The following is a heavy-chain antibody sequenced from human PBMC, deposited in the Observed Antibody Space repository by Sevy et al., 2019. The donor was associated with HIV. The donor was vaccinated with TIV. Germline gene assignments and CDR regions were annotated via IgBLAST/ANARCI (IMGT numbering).Heavy chain of an antibody. D-gene: IGHD3-16*01. Sequence: GGSLRLSCAAPGFTFNIFPLHWVRQAPGKGLEWVTIMSFDGKYKYYADSVRGRFTISRDNSKNTLYLQMNNLRPGDTAIYYCARERKGGGLDYWGQGTLVTVSS. CDR3: ARERKGGGLDY. V-gene: IGHV3-30*04. CDR2: MSFDGKYK. J-gene: IGHJ4*02. CDR1: GFTFNIFP.